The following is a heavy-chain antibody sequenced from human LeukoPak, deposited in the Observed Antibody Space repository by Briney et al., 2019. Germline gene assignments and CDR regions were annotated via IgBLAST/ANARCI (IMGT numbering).Heavy chain of an antibody. CDR3: AKVYYYDSSGYYSPFDY. CDR2: VSATGYTT. Sequence: GGSLRLSCVVSGFTLPYGMSWVRQAPGKGLEWVSYVSATGYTTSYADSVKGRFTISRDNSKNTLYLQMNSLRAEDTAVYYCAKVYYYDSSGYYSPFDYWGQGILVTVSS. V-gene: IGHV3-23*01. D-gene: IGHD3-22*01. J-gene: IGHJ4*02. CDR1: GFTLPYG.